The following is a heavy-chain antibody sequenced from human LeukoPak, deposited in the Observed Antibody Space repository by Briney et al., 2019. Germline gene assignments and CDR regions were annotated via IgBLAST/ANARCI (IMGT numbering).Heavy chain of an antibody. Sequence: PSETLSLTCAVYGGSFNGYYWSWIRQPPGKELQWIGESNHSGSTNYNPSLKSRLTISVDTSKNEFSLKLSSVTAGDTAVYYCARGGYCSRTACYRGIVVGFDPWGQGTLVTVSS. CDR1: GGSFNGYY. D-gene: IGHD2-2*01. CDR3: ARGGYCSRTACYRGIVVGFDP. V-gene: IGHV4-34*01. CDR2: SNHSGST. J-gene: IGHJ5*02.